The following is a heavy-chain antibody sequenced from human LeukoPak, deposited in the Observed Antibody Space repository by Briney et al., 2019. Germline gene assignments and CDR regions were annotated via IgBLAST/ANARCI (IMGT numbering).Heavy chain of an antibody. J-gene: IGHJ3*02. CDR2: IIPIFGTA. Sequence: ASVKVSCKASGGTFSSYAISWVRQAPGQGLEWMGGIIPIFGTANYAQKFQGRVTITTDESTSTAYMELSSLRSEDTAVYYCARGDYDILTGYLAPGAFDIRGQGTMVTVSS. CDR3: ARGDYDILTGYLAPGAFDI. D-gene: IGHD3-9*01. CDR1: GGTFSSYA. V-gene: IGHV1-69*05.